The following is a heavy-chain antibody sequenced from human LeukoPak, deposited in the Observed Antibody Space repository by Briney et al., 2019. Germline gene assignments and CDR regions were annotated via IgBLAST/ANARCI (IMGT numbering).Heavy chain of an antibody. D-gene: IGHD3-10*01. Sequence: GSLRLSCAVSGFTVSNNFMSWVRQAPGKGLECVSVIYSGGGTHYPDSVKGRFTISRDNSKNTLYLQMNSLRAEDTAVYYCAKGGSSRPFDYWGQGTLVTVSS. CDR3: AKGGSSRPFDY. V-gene: IGHV3-53*01. CDR2: IYSGGGT. J-gene: IGHJ4*02. CDR1: GFTVSNNF.